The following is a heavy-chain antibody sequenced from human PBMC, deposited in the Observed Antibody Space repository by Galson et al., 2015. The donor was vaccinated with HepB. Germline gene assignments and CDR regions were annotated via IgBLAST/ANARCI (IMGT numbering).Heavy chain of an antibody. D-gene: IGHD4-17*01. CDR3: AIDYLDDYGDRQYFQH. Sequence: LRLSCAASRFTFSSYSMNWVRQAPGKGLEWVSSISSSSSYIYYTDSVKGRFTISRDNAKNSLYMQMNSLRAEDTAVYYSAIDYLDDYGDRQYFQHWGQGTLVAVSS. CDR1: RFTFSSYS. V-gene: IGHV3-21*01. CDR2: ISSSSSYI. J-gene: IGHJ1*01.